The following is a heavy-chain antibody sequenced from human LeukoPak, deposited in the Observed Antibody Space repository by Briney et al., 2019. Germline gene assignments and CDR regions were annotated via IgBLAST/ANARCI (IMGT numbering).Heavy chain of an antibody. Sequence: SETLSLTCAVSGGSVSNYYWSWIRQPPGKGLEWIGYIFYSGSTNQNPSLKSRVTISLDTSKNQISLKLKSVTAADTAVYFCARGGYYDFWTGYDWGQGTLVTVSS. CDR2: IFYSGST. V-gene: IGHV4-59*08. CDR1: GGSVSNYY. CDR3: ARGGYYDFWTGYD. J-gene: IGHJ4*02. D-gene: IGHD3/OR15-3a*01.